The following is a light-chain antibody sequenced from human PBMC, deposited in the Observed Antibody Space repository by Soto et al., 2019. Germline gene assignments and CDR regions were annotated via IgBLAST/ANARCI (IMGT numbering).Light chain of an antibody. CDR1: TSDVGGYNL. CDR2: EGT. V-gene: IGLV2-14*02. Sequence: QSALTQPASVSGSPGQSITISCSGTTSDVGGYNLVSWYQQHTAKAPKLLIYEGTQRPSGVSSRFSGSKSGNTASLTISGLQAEDEADYYCSSYTSSRAYVFGIGTKVTVL. CDR3: SSYTSSRAYV. J-gene: IGLJ1*01.